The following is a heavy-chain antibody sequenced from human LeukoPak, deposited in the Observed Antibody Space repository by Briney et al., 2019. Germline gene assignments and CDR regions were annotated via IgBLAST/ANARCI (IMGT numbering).Heavy chain of an antibody. CDR1: GFTFSSYG. CDR2: ISGSGGST. V-gene: IGHV3-23*01. Sequence: GGSLRLSCAASGFTFSSYGMSWVRQAPGKGLEWVSAISGSGGSTYYADSVKGRFTISRDNAKNSLYLQMNSLRAEDTAVYYCARAKRNGFDIWGQGTMVTVSS. J-gene: IGHJ3*02. CDR3: ARAKRNGFDI.